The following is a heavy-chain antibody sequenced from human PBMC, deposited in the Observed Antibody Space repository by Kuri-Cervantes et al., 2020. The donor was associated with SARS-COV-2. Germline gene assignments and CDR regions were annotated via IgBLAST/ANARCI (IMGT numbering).Heavy chain of an antibody. CDR1: GYTFTSYG. V-gene: IGHV1-18*01. D-gene: IGHD3-16*01. J-gene: IGHJ6*03. CDR3: ARAIFTFGEGTYYYYYYMDV. Sequence: ASVKVSCKASGYTFTSYGISWVRQAPGQGLEWMGWISAYNGNTNYAQKLQGRVTMTRNTSISTAYMELSSLRSEDTAVYYCARAIFTFGEGTYYYYYYMDVWGKGTTVTVSS. CDR2: ISAYNGNT.